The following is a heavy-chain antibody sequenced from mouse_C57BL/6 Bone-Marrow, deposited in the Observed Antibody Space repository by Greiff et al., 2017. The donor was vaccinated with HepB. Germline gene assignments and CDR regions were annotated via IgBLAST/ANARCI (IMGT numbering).Heavy chain of an antibody. CDR3: ASFITTAGFAY. CDR2: IDPSDSYT. Sequence: QVQLQQPGAELVMPGASVKLSCKASGYTFTSYWMHWVKQRPGQGLEWIGEIDPSDSYTNYNQKFKGKSTLTVDKSSSTAYMQLSSLTSEDSAVYYGASFITTAGFAYWGQGTLVTVSA. D-gene: IGHD1-1*01. CDR1: GYTFTSYW. V-gene: IGHV1-69*01. J-gene: IGHJ3*01.